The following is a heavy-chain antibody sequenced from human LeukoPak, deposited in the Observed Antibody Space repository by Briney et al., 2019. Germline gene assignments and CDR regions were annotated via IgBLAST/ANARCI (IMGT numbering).Heavy chain of an antibody. CDR1: GFTYSNYW. CDR3: ATSLYSGTKLDY. J-gene: IGHJ4*02. Sequence: GGSLRLSCAASGFTYSNYWMHWVRPTPGKGLVGVSRINSDASSTSYADSVKGRFTISRDRAKNTLYLQMNGLRADDTAVYYCATSLYSGTKLDYWGQGTLVTASS. D-gene: IGHD1-26*01. CDR2: INSDASST. V-gene: IGHV3-74*01.